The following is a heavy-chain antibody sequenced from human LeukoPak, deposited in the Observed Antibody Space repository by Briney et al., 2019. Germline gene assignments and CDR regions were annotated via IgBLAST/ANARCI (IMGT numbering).Heavy chain of an antibody. CDR1: GYTFTSYG. CDR3: ARERYCSSTSCYSDY. J-gene: IGHJ4*02. D-gene: IGHD2-2*01. Sequence: ASVKVSCKASGYTFTSYGISWVRQAPGQGLEWMGWISAYNGNTNYAQKLQGRVTMTTDTSTSTAYMELRSLRSDDTAVYYCARERYCSSTSCYSDYWGQGTLVTVSS. CDR2: ISAYNGNT. V-gene: IGHV1-18*01.